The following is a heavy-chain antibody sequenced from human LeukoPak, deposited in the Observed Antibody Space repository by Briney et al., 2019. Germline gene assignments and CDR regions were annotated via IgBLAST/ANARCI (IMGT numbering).Heavy chain of an antibody. Sequence: RSSETLSLTCTVSGGSISSYYWSWIRQPPGKGLEWIGYIYYSGSTNYNPSLKSRVTISVDTSKNQFSLKLSSVTAADTAVYYCARGLSWNGHGRRTFDYWGQGTLVTVSS. CDR2: IYYSGST. CDR1: GGSISSYY. J-gene: IGHJ4*02. CDR3: ARGLSWNGHGRRTFDY. D-gene: IGHD1-1*01. V-gene: IGHV4-59*12.